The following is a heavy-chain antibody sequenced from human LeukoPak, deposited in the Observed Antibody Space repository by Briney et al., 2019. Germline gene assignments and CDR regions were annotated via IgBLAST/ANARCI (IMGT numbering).Heavy chain of an antibody. V-gene: IGHV3-30-3*01. Sequence: GGSLRLSCAASGFTFSSYAMHWVRQAPGKGLEWVAVISYDGSNKYYADSVKGRFTISRDNSKNTLYLQMNSLRAEDTAVHYCARGVRGYSYGIDYWGQGTLVTVSS. J-gene: IGHJ4*02. CDR1: GFTFSSYA. D-gene: IGHD5-18*01. CDR2: ISYDGSNK. CDR3: ARGVRGYSYGIDY.